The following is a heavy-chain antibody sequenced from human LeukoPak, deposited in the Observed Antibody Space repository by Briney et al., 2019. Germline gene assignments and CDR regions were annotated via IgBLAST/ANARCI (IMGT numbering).Heavy chain of an antibody. D-gene: IGHD5-18*01. Sequence: GGSLRLSCAASGFTFSSYSMNWVRQAPGKGLEWVSSISSSSSYIYYADSVKGRFTISRDNAKNSLYLQMNSLRAEDTAVYYCARVAVDTAMVEYYLDYWGQGTLVTVSS. CDR2: ISSSSSYI. V-gene: IGHV3-21*01. J-gene: IGHJ4*02. CDR1: GFTFSSYS. CDR3: ARVAVDTAMVEYYLDY.